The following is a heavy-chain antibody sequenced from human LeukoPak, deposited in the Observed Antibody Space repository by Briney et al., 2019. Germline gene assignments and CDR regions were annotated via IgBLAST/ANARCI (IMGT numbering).Heavy chain of an antibody. CDR1: GGPITSSAYY. Sequence: SETLSLTCTVSGGPITSSAYYWVWVRQSPGMGLEWLGSIYNNGDTYYNPSFESRVTIAIETSKNQFSLKMTSVTAADTAAYYCTSRGFRLPLDAFDVWGQGTRVAVSS. J-gene: IGHJ3*01. V-gene: IGHV4-39*01. CDR2: IYNNGDT. D-gene: IGHD5-24*01. CDR3: TSRGFRLPLDAFDV.